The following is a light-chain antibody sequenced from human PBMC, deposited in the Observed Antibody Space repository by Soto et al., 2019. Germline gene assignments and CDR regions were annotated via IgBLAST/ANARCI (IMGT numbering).Light chain of an antibody. J-gene: IGLJ1*01. Sequence: QSVLTQPASVSGSPGQSITISYTGTSSDVGGYNSVSWYQHHPGKAPKLMIYNVSNRPSGVSNRFSGSKSGNTASLTISGLQAEDEADYYCSSYTTSSTYVFGTGTKVTVL. V-gene: IGLV2-14*03. CDR2: NVS. CDR1: SSDVGGYNS. CDR3: SSYTTSSTYV.